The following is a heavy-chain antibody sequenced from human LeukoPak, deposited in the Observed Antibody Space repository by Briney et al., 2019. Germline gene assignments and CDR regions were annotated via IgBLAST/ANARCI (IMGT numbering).Heavy chain of an antibody. D-gene: IGHD3-22*01. V-gene: IGHV1-18*01. Sequence: ASVKVSCKASGYTFTSYGISWVRQAPGQGLEWMGWISAYNGNTNYAQKLQGRVTMTTDTSTSTAYMELRSLRSDDTAVYYCARDGATHYYDSSGYVGAFDIWGQGTMVTVSS. CDR2: ISAYNGNT. CDR3: ARDGATHYYDSSGYVGAFDI. J-gene: IGHJ3*02. CDR1: GYTFTSYG.